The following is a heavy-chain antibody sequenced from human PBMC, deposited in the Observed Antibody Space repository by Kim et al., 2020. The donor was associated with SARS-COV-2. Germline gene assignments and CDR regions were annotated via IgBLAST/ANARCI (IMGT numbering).Heavy chain of an antibody. CDR2: ISSTSDYI. D-gene: IGHD2-15*01. CDR3: ARARWTPNYYFDY. V-gene: IGHV3-21*01. J-gene: IGHJ4*02. Sequence: GGSLRLSCAASGFTFSTNNINWVRQAPGKGLEWVSSISSTSDYIYYADSVKGRFTTSRDNAKNSLYLQMNSLRAEDTGVYYCARARWTPNYYFDYWGQGTLVTGSS. CDR1: GFTFSTNN.